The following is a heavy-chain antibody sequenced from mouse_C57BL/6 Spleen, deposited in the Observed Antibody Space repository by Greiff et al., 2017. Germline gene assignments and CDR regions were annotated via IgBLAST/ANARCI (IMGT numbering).Heavy chain of an antibody. J-gene: IGHJ2*01. CDR3: ARNNYYSSSYRGDLDY. CDR2: INPSSGYT. D-gene: IGHD1-1*01. Sequence: QVQLQQSGAELVKPGASVKLSCKASGYTFTSYWMHWVKQRPGQGLEWIGYINPSSGYTNYNQKFKDKATLTADKSSSTAYMQLSSLTYEDSAVYYCARNNYYSSSYRGDLDYWGQGTTLTVSS. V-gene: IGHV1-7*01. CDR1: GYTFTSYW.